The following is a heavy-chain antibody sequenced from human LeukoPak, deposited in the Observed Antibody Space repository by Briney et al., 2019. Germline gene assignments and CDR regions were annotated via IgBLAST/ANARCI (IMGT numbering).Heavy chain of an antibody. V-gene: IGHV4-59*01. J-gene: IGHJ4*02. D-gene: IGHD3-3*01. Sequence: SETLSLTCTVSGVSISRSYWSWIRQPPGKGLEWIGFVYHSGSTNQNPSLKSRLIISIDTSKNQFSLRLMSVTAADTAVYYCAKGAGSGYSLPFDYWGPGTLVSVSS. CDR2: VYHSGST. CDR1: GVSISRSY. CDR3: AKGAGSGYSLPFDY.